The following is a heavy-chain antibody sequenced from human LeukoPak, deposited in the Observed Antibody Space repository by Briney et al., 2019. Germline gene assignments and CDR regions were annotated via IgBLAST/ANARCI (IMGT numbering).Heavy chain of an antibody. CDR3: AREDSCSSYGMDV. D-gene: IGHD6-6*01. V-gene: IGHV3-21*01. Sequence: GGSLRLSCAASGFTFSSYSMNWVRQAPGKGLEWVSSISSSSSYIYYADSVKGRFTISRDNAKNSLYLQMNSLRAEDTAVYYCAREDSCSSYGMDVWGQGTTVTVSS. J-gene: IGHJ6*02. CDR1: GFTFSSYS. CDR2: ISSSSSYI.